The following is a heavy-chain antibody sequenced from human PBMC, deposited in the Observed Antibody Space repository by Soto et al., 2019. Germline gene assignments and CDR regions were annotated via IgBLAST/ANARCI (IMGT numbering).Heavy chain of an antibody. Sequence: QITLRESGPALVNPTQPLTLTCTFSGFSLSTAGVGVGWIRQPPGKALEWLALIYWDDDKRYSPSLKSRLTITKDTSKNQVVLTMTNMDPVDAATYYCALRLTAVGYFDSWGQGTLVTVSS. CDR2: IYWDDDK. V-gene: IGHV2-5*02. CDR1: GFSLSTAGVG. J-gene: IGHJ4*02. CDR3: ALRLTAVGYFDS. D-gene: IGHD4-17*01.